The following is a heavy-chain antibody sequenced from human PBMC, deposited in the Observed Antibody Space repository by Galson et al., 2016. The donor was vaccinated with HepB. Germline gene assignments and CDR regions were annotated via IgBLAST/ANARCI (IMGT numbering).Heavy chain of an antibody. V-gene: IGHV3-74*01. CDR2: INSDGSST. Sequence: SLRLSCAASGFTLSSYWMHWVRQAPGKGLVWVSRINSDGSSTRYADSVKGRFTIFRDNAKNTLFLQMYSLRAEDTAVYYCARGYNYGSGSYYRPHYYYGMDVWGKGTAVTVSS. CDR3: ARGYNYGSGSYYRPHYYYGMDV. CDR1: GFTLSSYW. D-gene: IGHD3-10*01. J-gene: IGHJ6*04.